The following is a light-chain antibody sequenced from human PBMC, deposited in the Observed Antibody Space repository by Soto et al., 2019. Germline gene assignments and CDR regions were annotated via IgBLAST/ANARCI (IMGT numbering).Light chain of an antibody. CDR1: QTISFS. CDR2: DAS. J-gene: IGKJ1*01. CDR3: QQYHGYSLT. Sequence: DIQMTQGPSTLSASVVYRVTITCRASQTISFSLAWYQQKPGKAPKLLIYDASTLQSGVPSRFSGSESGTEFILTISGLQPDDFATYYCQQYHGYSLTFGQGTKVDI. V-gene: IGKV1-5*01.